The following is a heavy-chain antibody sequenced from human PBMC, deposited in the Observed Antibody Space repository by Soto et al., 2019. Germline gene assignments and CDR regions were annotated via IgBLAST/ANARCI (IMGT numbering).Heavy chain of an antibody. D-gene: IGHD5-12*01. CDR2: ISGSGGST. CDR3: AKVKSGYVNYFDY. CDR1: GFTFSSFA. J-gene: IGHJ4*02. Sequence: GGSLRLSCAASGFTFSSFAMSWVRQAPGKGLEWVSAISGSGGSTYYADSVKGRFTISRDNSKNTLYLQMNSLRAEDTAVYYCAKVKSGYVNYFDYWGQGTLVTVSS. V-gene: IGHV3-23*01.